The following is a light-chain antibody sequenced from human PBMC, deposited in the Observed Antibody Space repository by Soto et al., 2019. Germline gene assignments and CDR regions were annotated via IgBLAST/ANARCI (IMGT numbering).Light chain of an antibody. Sequence: IVMTQSPLSLPVTPGEPASISCRSSQSLLHSNGYNYLDWYLQRPGQSPQLLIFLGSSRASGVPDRFSGSRSGTHFTLKISRVAAEDVEIFYCMPALQTPPIFGPGT. CDR3: MPALQTPPI. CDR1: QSLLHSNGYNY. J-gene: IGKJ3*01. V-gene: IGKV2-28*01. CDR2: LGS.